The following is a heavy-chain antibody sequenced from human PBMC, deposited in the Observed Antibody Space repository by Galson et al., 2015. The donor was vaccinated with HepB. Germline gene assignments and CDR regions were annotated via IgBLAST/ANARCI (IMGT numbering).Heavy chain of an antibody. CDR3: ARGALIVVVDATPNNWFDP. J-gene: IGHJ5*02. CDR2: IIPIFGTA. Sequence: SVKVSCKASGGTFSSYAISWVRQAPGQGLEWMGGIIPIFGTANYAQKFQGRVTMTADTSTSTAHMELRSLRSDDTAVYYCARGALIVVVDATPNNWFDPWGQGTLVTVSS. V-gene: IGHV1-69*06. CDR1: GGTFSSYA. D-gene: IGHD2-15*01.